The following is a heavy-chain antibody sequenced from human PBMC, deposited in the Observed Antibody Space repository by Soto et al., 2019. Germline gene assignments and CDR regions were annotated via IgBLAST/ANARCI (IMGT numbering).Heavy chain of an antibody. V-gene: IGHV4-59*01. J-gene: IGHJ3*02. CDR2: IYYSGST. Sequence: PSETLSLTCTVSGGSISSYYWSWIRQPPGKGLEWIGYIYYSGSTNYNPSLKSRVTISVDTSKNQSSLKLSSVTAADTAVYYCARERGYSSSWYDFRAFDIWGQGTMVTVSS. CDR1: GGSISSYY. D-gene: IGHD6-13*01. CDR3: ARERGYSSSWYDFRAFDI.